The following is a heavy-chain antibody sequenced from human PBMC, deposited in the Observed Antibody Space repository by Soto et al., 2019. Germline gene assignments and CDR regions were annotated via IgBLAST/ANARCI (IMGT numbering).Heavy chain of an antibody. V-gene: IGHV3-23*01. CDR3: ARHKVPAALSWGMDV. Sequence: PGGSLRLSCAASGFTFSSYAMSWVRQAPGKGLEWVSAISGSGGSTYYADSVKGRFTISRDNSKNTLYLQWSSLKASDTAMYYCARHKVPAALSWGMDVWGQGTTVTVSS. CDR2: ISGSGGST. CDR1: GFTFSSYA. J-gene: IGHJ6*02. D-gene: IGHD2-2*01.